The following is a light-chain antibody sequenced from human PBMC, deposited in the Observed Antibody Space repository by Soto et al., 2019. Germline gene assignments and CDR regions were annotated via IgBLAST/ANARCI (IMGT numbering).Light chain of an antibody. CDR1: QSVSSIY. Sequence: EIVLTQSPGTLSLSPGERATLSCRASQSVSSIYLAWYQQKPGQAPRLLIYGASSRATGIPDRFSGSGSGTDFTLTISRLEPEDVAVYYCQQYGSSRWTFGQGTKVEI. J-gene: IGKJ1*01. CDR3: QQYGSSRWT. V-gene: IGKV3-20*01. CDR2: GAS.